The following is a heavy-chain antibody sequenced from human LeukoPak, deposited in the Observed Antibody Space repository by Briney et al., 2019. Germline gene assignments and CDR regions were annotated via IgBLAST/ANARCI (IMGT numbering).Heavy chain of an antibody. J-gene: IGHJ4*02. D-gene: IGHD2-15*01. V-gene: IGHV4-59*12. CDR1: GGSISSYY. CDR2: IYYSGST. Sequence: SETLSLTCTVSGGSISSYYWSWIRQPPGKGLEWIGYIYYSGSTNYNPSLKSRVTISVDTSKNQFSLKLSSVTAADTAVYYWARVVCSGGSCYSGSSDYWGQGTLVTVSS. CDR3: ARVVCSGGSCYSGSSDY.